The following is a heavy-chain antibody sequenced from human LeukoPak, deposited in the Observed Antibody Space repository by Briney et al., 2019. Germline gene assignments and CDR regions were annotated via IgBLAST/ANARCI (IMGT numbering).Heavy chain of an antibody. Sequence: GGSLRLSCAACGLTVSANCMSWVRQTPGQGLEWVSSIYSDGDTYYTNSVKGRFTISRDNSKNRVYLQMNTLTAEDTARYYCASGPFTRIVGSFDIWGPGTLVTVSS. J-gene: IGHJ3*02. V-gene: IGHV3-53*01. D-gene: IGHD3-22*01. CDR3: ASGPFTRIVGSFDI. CDR2: IYSDGDT. CDR1: GLTVSANC.